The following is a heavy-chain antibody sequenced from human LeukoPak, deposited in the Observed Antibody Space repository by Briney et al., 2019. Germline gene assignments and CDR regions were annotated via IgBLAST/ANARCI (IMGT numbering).Heavy chain of an antibody. CDR2: IYSGGST. J-gene: IGHJ6*02. CDR1: GFTVSSNY. CDR3: ASSLSYYYGMDV. Sequence: GSLRLSCAASGFTVSSNYMSWVRQAPGKGLEWVSVIYSGGSTYYADSVKGRFTISRDNSKNTLYLQMNSLRAEDTAVHYCASSLSYYYGMDVWGQGTTVTVSS. V-gene: IGHV3-66*01.